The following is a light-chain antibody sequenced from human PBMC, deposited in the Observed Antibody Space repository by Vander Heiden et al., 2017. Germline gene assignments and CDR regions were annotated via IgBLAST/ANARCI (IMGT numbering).Light chain of an antibody. CDR3: SSYTSSSTPVV. CDR1: SSDVGGYNY. Sequence: QSPLTQPAAASGSPGPPITISCTGTSSDVGGYNYVSWYQQHPGKAPKLMIYDVSNRPSGVSNRFSGSKSGNTVSLTISGLQAEDEADYYCSSYTSSSTPVVFGGGTKLTVL. V-gene: IGLV2-14*01. J-gene: IGLJ2*01. CDR2: DVS.